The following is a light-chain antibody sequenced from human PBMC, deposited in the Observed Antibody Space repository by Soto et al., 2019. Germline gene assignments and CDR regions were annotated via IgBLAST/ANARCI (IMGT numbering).Light chain of an antibody. CDR2: KAS. V-gene: IGKV1-5*03. CDR3: QQYKVYPYI. J-gene: IGKJ2*01. CDR1: QSISSW. Sequence: DIQMTQSPSTLSASVGDRVTITCRASQSISSWLAWYQQKPGQAPKLRIYKASDLQSGISSRFSGSGSGTEFTLTISSLQPDDYATYYCQQYKVYPYIFGQGTKLE.